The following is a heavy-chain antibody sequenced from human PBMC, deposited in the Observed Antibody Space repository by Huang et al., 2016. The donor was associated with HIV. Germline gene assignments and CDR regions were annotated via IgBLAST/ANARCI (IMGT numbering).Heavy chain of an antibody. V-gene: IGHV3-74*03. D-gene: IGHD2-8*02. CDR3: ARHRSSGGVEEAFDI. CDR1: GFTFSSYW. Sequence: EVQLVESGGGLVQPGGSLRLSCAASGFTFSSYWMHWVRQAPGKGLVWLSRINNDGSITTYADALKGRITISRDNARNTMYLQMTTLSAGDTAVYYCARHRSSGGVEEAFDIWGPGTLVTVAS. CDR2: INNDGSIT. J-gene: IGHJ3*02.